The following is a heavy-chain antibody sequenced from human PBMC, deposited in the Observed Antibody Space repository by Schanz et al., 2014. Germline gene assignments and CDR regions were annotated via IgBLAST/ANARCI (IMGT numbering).Heavy chain of an antibody. D-gene: IGHD7-27*01. CDR3: ARENLNWEAFDI. J-gene: IGHJ3*02. V-gene: IGHV3-48*04. CDR2: ISRDGTTS. Sequence: EVQLVESGGGLVQPGGSLRLSCAASGFTFSSNWMNWVRQAPGKGLEWLSYISRDGTTSYYADSVKGRFTISRDNAKNSLYLEMTSLRGEDTAVYYCARENLNWEAFDIWGQGTVVTVSS. CDR1: GFTFSSNW.